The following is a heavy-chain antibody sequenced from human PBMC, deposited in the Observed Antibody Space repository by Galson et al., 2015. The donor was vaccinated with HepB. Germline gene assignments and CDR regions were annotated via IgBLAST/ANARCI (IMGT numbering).Heavy chain of an antibody. CDR2: ISSRSRTI. V-gene: IGHV3-48*01. J-gene: IGHJ3*02. Sequence: SLRLSCAGSGFIFSTYSMNWVRQAPGKGLEWVSYISSRSRTIYYADSVKGRFTISRDNAKNSLYLQMNSLRAEDTAVYYCASRCSSTSCYHAFDIWGQGTMVTVSS. CDR3: ASRCSSTSCYHAFDI. D-gene: IGHD2-2*01. CDR1: GFIFSTYS.